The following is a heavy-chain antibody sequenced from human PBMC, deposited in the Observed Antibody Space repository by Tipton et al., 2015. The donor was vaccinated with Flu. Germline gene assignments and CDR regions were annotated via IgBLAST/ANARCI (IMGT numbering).Heavy chain of an antibody. J-gene: IGHJ6*02. CDR3: ARGGFGGSGYYPPPNYYYYGMDV. D-gene: IGHD3-3*01. CDR1: GGSISSGGYY. Sequence: TLSLTCTVSGGSISSGGYYWSWVRQHPGKGLEWIGYIYYSGSTYYNPSLKSRVTISVDTSKNQFSLKLSSVTAADTAVYYCARGGFGGSGYYPPPNYYYYGMDVWGQGTTVTVSS. V-gene: IGHV4-31*03. CDR2: IYYSGST.